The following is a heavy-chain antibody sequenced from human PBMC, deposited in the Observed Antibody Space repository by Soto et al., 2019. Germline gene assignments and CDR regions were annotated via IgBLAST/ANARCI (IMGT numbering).Heavy chain of an antibody. CDR1: GGSISNYY. Sequence: QVQVKESGPRLVKPSETLSITCTVSGGSISNYYWSWIRQPAGKGLEWIGRLYPSGSTNYHTSLNSRVTTSVDTSKNQCSLRLSSVTAADTAVYYCARDYSSNWYSDLWGQGTLVTVSS. V-gene: IGHV4-4*07. D-gene: IGHD6-13*01. J-gene: IGHJ4*02. CDR2: LYPSGST. CDR3: ARDYSSNWYSDL.